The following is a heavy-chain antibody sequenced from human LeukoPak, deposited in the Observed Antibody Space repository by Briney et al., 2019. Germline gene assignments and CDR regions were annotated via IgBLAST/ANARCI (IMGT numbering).Heavy chain of an antibody. D-gene: IGHD3-22*01. CDR3: ARLLDNDISGDPDTFDV. Sequence: SETLSLTCTVSGGSLSGHYWNWIRQPPGKRLEWIGYVSYTGRTKYNPSLQSRVTISIDTSKSQFSLKLTSVTSADTAVYSCARLLDNDISGDPDTFDVWGQGTTVIVSS. CDR1: GGSLSGHY. V-gene: IGHV4-59*11. CDR2: VSYTGRT. J-gene: IGHJ3*01.